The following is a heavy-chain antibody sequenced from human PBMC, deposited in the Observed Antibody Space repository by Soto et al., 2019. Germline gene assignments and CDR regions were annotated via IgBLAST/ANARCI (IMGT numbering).Heavy chain of an antibody. CDR1: GFTFSSYG. CDR3: AKDLTVMSGMDV. Sequence: QVQLVESGGGVVQPGRSLRLSCAASGFTFSSYGMHWVRQAPGKGLEWVAVISYDGSNKYYADSVKGRFTISRDNSKNTLYLQMNSLRAEYTAVYYCAKDLTVMSGMDVWGQGTTVTVSS. D-gene: IGHD3-9*01. J-gene: IGHJ6*02. CDR2: ISYDGSNK. V-gene: IGHV3-30*18.